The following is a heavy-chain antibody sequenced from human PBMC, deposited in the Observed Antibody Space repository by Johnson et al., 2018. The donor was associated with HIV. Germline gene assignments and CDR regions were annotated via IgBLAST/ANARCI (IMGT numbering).Heavy chain of an antibody. D-gene: IGHD3-3*01. CDR2: ISSDGNNK. J-gene: IGHJ3*02. CDR3: AREFARFLEWFQTDGRAFDI. CDR1: GFTFSDYA. Sequence: LVESGGGVVQPGRSLRLSCAASGFTFSDYAMHWVRQAPGKGLEWVASISSDGNNKYFADSVQGRFTISRANSKNTLYLQMNSLRAEDTAVYYCAREFARFLEWFQTDGRAFDIWGQGTMVTVSS. V-gene: IGHV3-30*04.